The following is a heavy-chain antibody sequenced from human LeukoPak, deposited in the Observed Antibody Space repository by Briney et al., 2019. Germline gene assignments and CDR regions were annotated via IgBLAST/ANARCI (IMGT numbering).Heavy chain of an antibody. CDR2: ISGSGSIT. J-gene: IGHJ4*02. Sequence: GGSLSLSCVSSGFTFNNYAMNWVRQAPGKGLEWVSSISGSGSITYYAESVKGRFTISRDTSKNTLWLQMNSLRVDDTALYYCARSLGGDYGSGSYYVVFDSWGQGTLVTVSS. CDR3: ARSLGGDYGSGSYYVVFDS. CDR1: GFTFNNYA. D-gene: IGHD3-10*01. V-gene: IGHV3-23*01.